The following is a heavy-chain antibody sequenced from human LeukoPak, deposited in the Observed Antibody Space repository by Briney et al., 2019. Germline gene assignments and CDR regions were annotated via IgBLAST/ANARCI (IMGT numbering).Heavy chain of an antibody. CDR2: IYSGGST. D-gene: IGHD6-19*01. CDR3: ARDRRDSSGWLSNFDY. Sequence: GGSLRLSCAASGLTVSSNYMSWVRQAPGKGLEWVSVIYSGGSTYYADSVKGRFTISRHNSKNTLYLQMNSLRAEDTAVYYCARDRRDSSGWLSNFDYWGQGTLVTVSS. CDR1: GLTVSSNY. J-gene: IGHJ4*02. V-gene: IGHV3-53*04.